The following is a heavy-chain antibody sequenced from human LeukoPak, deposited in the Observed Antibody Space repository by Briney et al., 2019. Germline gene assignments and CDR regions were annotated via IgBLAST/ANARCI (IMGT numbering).Heavy chain of an antibody. V-gene: IGHV3-21*01. CDR3: VRDSGWFDY. CDR2: ISSSSSYI. D-gene: IGHD6-25*01. J-gene: IGHJ5*01. CDR1: GFTFSSYS. Sequence: GGSLRLSCAASGFTFSSYSMNWVRQAPGKGLEWVSSISSSSSYIYYAGSVRGRYTHSRDNAKNSLFLQMNSLRAEDTAVYYCVRDSGWFDYWGQGILVTVSS.